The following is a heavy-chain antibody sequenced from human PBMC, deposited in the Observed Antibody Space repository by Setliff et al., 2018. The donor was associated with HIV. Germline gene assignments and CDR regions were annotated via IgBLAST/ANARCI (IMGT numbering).Heavy chain of an antibody. V-gene: IGHV4-4*09. Sequence: SETLSLTCTVSGGSISSYYWSWIRQPPGKGLEWIGYIYTSGSVNYNPSLNSRVTISVDTSKNQFSLKVNSVTAADTAVYYCARVRVAGTELDYWGQGTLVTVSS. D-gene: IGHD6-19*01. CDR2: IYTSGSV. CDR3: ARVRVAGTELDY. J-gene: IGHJ4*02. CDR1: GGSISSYY.